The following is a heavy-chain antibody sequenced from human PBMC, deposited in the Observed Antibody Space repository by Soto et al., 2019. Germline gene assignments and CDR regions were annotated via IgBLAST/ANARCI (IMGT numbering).Heavy chain of an antibody. J-gene: IGHJ3*01. V-gene: IGHV1-46*01. CDR2: INPSGGST. CDR1: GYTFTSYY. Sequence: ASVKVSCKASGYTFTSYYMHWVRQAPGQGLEWMGIINPSGGSTSYAQKFQGRVTMTRDKSTTTVYMELSSLRSEDTALYYCTIGSWSGEVFDVWGQGTMVTVS. CDR3: TIGSWSGEVFDV. D-gene: IGHD2-21*01.